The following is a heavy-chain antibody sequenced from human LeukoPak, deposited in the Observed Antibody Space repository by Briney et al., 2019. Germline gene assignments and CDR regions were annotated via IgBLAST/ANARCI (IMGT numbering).Heavy chain of an antibody. CDR1: GGSISPYY. J-gene: IGHJ3*02. CDR3: ARLRLRYDSSGNPTSYEVVEI. D-gene: IGHD3-22*01. CDR2: ISYSGST. Sequence: SETLSLTCTVSGGSISPYYWSWIRQPPGKRLEWIGYISYSGSTGYNPSLTSRLTMSVDTSINQFSLSLSSVTAADTAVYYCARLRLRYDSSGNPTSYEVVEIWGQGTVVTVSS. V-gene: IGHV4-59*08.